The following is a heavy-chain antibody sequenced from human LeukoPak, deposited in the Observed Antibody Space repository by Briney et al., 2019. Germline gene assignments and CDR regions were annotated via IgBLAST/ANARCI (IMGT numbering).Heavy chain of an antibody. D-gene: IGHD6-19*01. J-gene: IGHJ4*02. CDR1: GYTFTGYY. CDR3: ARDPLGAVDY. Sequence: ASVKVSCKASGYTFTGYYMHWVRQAPGQGLEWMGWISAYNGNTNYAQKLQGRVTMTTDTSTSTAYMELRSLRSDDTAVYYCARDPLGAVDYWGQGTLVTVSS. CDR2: ISAYNGNT. V-gene: IGHV1-18*04.